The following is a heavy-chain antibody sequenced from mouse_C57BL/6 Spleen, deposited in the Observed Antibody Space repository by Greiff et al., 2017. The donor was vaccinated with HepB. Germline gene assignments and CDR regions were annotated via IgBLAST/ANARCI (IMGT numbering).Heavy chain of an antibody. J-gene: IGHJ4*01. CDR2: IYPGSGNT. Sequence: QVQLQQSGPELVKPGASVKISCKASGYSFTSYYIHWVKQRPGQGLEWIGWIYPGSGNTKYNEKFKGKATLTADTSSSTAYMQLSSLTSEDSAVYYCASPITTPNAMDYWGQGTSVTVSS. CDR1: GYSFTSYY. V-gene: IGHV1-66*01. CDR3: ASPITTPNAMDY. D-gene: IGHD1-1*01.